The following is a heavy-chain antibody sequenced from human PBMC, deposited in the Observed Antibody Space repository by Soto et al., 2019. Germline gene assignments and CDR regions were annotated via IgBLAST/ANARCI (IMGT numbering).Heavy chain of an antibody. J-gene: IGHJ4*02. CDR2: ISYDGGNK. CDR3: AREVGATFDY. CDR1: GFTFSSYA. Sequence: QVQLVESGGGVVQPGRSLRLSCAASGFTFSSYAMHWVRQAPGKGLEWVAVISYDGGNKYYADFVKGRFTISRDNSKNTLYLQMNSLRAEDTAVYYCAREVGATFDYWGQGTLVTVSS. D-gene: IGHD1-26*01. V-gene: IGHV3-30-3*01.